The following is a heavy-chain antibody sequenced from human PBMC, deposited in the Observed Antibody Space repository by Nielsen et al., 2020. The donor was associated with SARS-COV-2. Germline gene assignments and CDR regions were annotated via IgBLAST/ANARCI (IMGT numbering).Heavy chain of an antibody. CDR1: GFIFSNYR. J-gene: IGHJ4*02. V-gene: IGHV3-74*03. Sequence: GESLKISCVASGFIFSNYRMHWVRQAPGKGLVWVSHINPDESKTTYADSVKGRFTISRDNAKNTLYLQMNSLRAEDTAVYYCARLWDDGYYFDTGPYDYWGQGTLVTVSS. D-gene: IGHD3-22*01. CDR2: INPDESKT. CDR3: ARLWDDGYYFDTGPYDY.